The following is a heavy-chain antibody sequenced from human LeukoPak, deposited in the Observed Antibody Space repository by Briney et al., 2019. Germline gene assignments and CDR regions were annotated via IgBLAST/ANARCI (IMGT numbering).Heavy chain of an antibody. D-gene: IGHD3-10*01. CDR2: ISWNSGNI. CDR1: GFTFDDYA. J-gene: IGHJ4*02. CDR3: VEDHYGFNSLDY. V-gene: IGHV3-9*01. Sequence: PGRSLRLSCAASGFTFDDYAMHWVRQAPGKGLEWVSGISWNSGNIGYADSVKGRFTISRDNAKNSLYLQMNSLRVEDTGVYYCVEDHYGFNSLDYWGQGTPVSVSS.